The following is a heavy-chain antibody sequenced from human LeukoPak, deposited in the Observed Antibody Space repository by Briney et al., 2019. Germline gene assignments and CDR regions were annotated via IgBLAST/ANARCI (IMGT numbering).Heavy chain of an antibody. J-gene: IGHJ4*02. D-gene: IGHD1-1*01. Sequence: SETLSLTCTVSGGSISSSSYYWGWIRQPPGKGLEWIGSIYYSGSTYYNPSLKSRVTISVDTSKNQFSLKLSSVTAADTAVYYCARDGYSTEYYFDYWGQGTLVTVSS. CDR1: GGSISSSSYY. CDR2: IYYSGST. CDR3: ARDGYSTEYYFDY. V-gene: IGHV4-39*07.